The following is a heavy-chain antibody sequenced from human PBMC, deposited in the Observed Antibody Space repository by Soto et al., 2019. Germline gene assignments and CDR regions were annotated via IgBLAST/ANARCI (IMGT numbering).Heavy chain of an antibody. CDR3: ARRYGSCFDY. D-gene: IGHD5-18*01. Sequence: QVQLQASGPGLVKPSETLSLTCTVSGVSISSYYWSWIRRPPGKGLEWIGYIYYSGSTNYNPSLKRRVTISVDTAKNQSSLKLSSVTAADTALYYCARRYGSCFDYWVQGTLVTVS. J-gene: IGHJ4*02. CDR1: GVSISSYY. CDR2: IYYSGST. V-gene: IGHV4-59*08.